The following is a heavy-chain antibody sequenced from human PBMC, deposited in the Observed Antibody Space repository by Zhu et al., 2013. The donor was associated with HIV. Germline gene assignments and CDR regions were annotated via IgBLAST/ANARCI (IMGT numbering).Heavy chain of an antibody. CDR1: GGTFSSYA. V-gene: IGHV1-69*01. Sequence: QVQLVQSGAEVKKPGSSVKVSCKASGGTFSSYAISWVRQAPGQGLEWMGGIIPIFGTANYAQKFQGRVTITADESTSTAYMELSSLRSEDTAVYYCAREGGTYCTNGVCYPHPRGNWFDPWGQGTLVTVSS. CDR3: AREGGTYCTNGVCYPHPRGNWFDP. J-gene: IGHJ5*02. CDR2: IIPIFGTA. D-gene: IGHD2-8*01.